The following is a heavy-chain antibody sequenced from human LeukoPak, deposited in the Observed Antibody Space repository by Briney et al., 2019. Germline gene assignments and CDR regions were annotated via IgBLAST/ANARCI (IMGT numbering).Heavy chain of an antibody. CDR3: ARDTGWLAYRSVIDY. V-gene: IGHV3-7*01. J-gene: IGHJ4*02. D-gene: IGHD6-19*01. CDR2: IKQDGSEK. Sequence: GGSLRLSCAASGFTFSSYWMSWVRQAPGKGLEWVANIKQDGSEKYYADSVKGRFTISRDNSKNTLYLQMNSLRAEDTAVYCCARDTGWLAYRSVIDYWGQGTLVTVSS. CDR1: GFTFSSYW.